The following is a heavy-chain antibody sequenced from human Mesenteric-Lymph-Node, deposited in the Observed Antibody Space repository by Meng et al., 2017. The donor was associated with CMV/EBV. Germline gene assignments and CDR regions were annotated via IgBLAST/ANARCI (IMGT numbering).Heavy chain of an antibody. V-gene: IGHV3-23*01. D-gene: IGHD3-16*01. J-gene: IGHJ4*02. CDR1: GFTFSNYA. Sequence: GGSLRLSCAASGFTFSNYAMSWVRQAPGKGLEWVSVISGSGGSTYYGDSVEGRFTISRDSSKNTLYLRMNSLRAEDTAVYYCAKEEIPTFYTLPDYWGQGTLVTVSS. CDR3: AKEEIPTFYTLPDY. CDR2: ISGSGGST.